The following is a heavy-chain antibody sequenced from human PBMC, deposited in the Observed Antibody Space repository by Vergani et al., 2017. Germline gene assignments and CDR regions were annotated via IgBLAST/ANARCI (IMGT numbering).Heavy chain of an antibody. Sequence: EVQLLESGGGLAQPGGSLRLSCAASGFTFRNYAMTWVRQAPGKGLEWVSIISDNGGTTYYADSVKGRFTISRDNSKDTLYLQMNSLRAEDTAVYYCARDPRGYGGDPEDYYYGMDVWGQGTTVTVSS. D-gene: IGHD2-21*02. CDR3: ARDPRGYGGDPEDYYYGMDV. V-gene: IGHV3-23*01. CDR1: GFTFRNYA. J-gene: IGHJ6*02. CDR2: ISDNGGTT.